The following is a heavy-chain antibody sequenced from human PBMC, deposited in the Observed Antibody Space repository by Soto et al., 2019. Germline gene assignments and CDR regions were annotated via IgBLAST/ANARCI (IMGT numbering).Heavy chain of an antibody. J-gene: IGHJ4*02. CDR1: GGSISSSSYY. CDR2: IYYSGST. V-gene: IGHV4-39*01. D-gene: IGHD4-17*01. Sequence: PSETLSLTCTVSGGSISSSSYYWGWIRQPPGKGLEWIGSIYYSGSTYYNPSLKSRVTISVDTSKNQFSLKLSSVTAADTAVYYCASLTTVQQVFDYWGQGTLVTVS. CDR3: ASLTTVQQVFDY.